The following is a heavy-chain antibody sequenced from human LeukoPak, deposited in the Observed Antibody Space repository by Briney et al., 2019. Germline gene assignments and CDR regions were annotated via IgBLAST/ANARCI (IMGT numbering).Heavy chain of an antibody. Sequence: SVKVSCKASGYTFTSYGISWVRQAPGQGLEWMGRIIPIFGTANYAQKFQGRVTITTDESTSTAYMELSSLRSEDTAVYYCARERLREGGGNYFDYWGQGTLVTVSS. J-gene: IGHJ4*02. CDR1: GYTFTSYG. CDR3: ARERLREGGGNYFDY. D-gene: IGHD2-15*01. V-gene: IGHV1-69*05. CDR2: IIPIFGTA.